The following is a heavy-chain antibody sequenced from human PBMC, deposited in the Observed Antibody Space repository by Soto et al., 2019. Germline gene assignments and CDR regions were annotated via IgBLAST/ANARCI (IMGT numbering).Heavy chain of an antibody. D-gene: IGHD3-22*01. CDR3: AKDTYYYSSSGYYVFDS. CDR2: IYPGDSDT. Sequence: GESLKISCKGSGYSFSTYWIAWVRQMPGKGLEWMGIIYPGDSDTIYSPSFQGQVTISADNSKDTVYLQMNSLRAEDTAVYYCAKDTYYYSSSGYYVFDSWGQGTLVTVSS. CDR1: GYSFSTYW. V-gene: IGHV5-51*01. J-gene: IGHJ4*02.